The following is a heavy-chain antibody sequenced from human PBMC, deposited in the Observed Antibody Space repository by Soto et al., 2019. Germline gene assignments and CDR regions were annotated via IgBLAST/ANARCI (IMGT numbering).Heavy chain of an antibody. CDR3: TTDNWNYPLDY. D-gene: IGHD1-7*01. CDR2: IKSKTDGGTT. CDR1: GFTFSNAW. J-gene: IGHJ4*02. Sequence: EVQLVESGGGLVKPGGSLRLSCAASGFTFSNAWMSWVRQAPGKGLEWVGRIKSKTDGGTTDYAAPVKGRFTISRDDSKHTLYLQMNSLTTEYTAVYYCTTDNWNYPLDYWGQGTLVTVSS. V-gene: IGHV3-15*01.